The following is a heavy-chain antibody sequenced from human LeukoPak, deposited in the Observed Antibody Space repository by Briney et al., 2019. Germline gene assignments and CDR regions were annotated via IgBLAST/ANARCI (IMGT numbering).Heavy chain of an antibody. D-gene: IGHD2-2*01. CDR1: GGSISSSNYY. Sequence: SQSLSLTCTVSGGSISSSNYYWGWIREPPGKGLDWIGSIYYSGITYYNPSLKSRVTISVETSHNQFSLKLSSVTAADTAMYYCARLLIYCSSTSCHFDYWGQGTLVTVSS. CDR3: ARLLIYCSSTSCHFDY. J-gene: IGHJ4*02. CDR2: IYYSGIT. V-gene: IGHV4-39*01.